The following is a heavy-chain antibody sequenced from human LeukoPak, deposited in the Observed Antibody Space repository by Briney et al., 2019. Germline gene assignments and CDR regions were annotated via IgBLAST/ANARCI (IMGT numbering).Heavy chain of an antibody. Sequence: SETLSLTCAVYGGSFSGYYWSWIRQPPGKGLEWIGEINHSGSTNYNPSLKSRVTISVDTSKNQFSLKLSSVTAADTAVYYCAKDDYYDTSGYRDWGQGTLVTVSS. V-gene: IGHV4-34*01. CDR1: GGSFSGYY. J-gene: IGHJ4*02. CDR3: AKDDYYDTSGYRD. CDR2: INHSGST. D-gene: IGHD3-22*01.